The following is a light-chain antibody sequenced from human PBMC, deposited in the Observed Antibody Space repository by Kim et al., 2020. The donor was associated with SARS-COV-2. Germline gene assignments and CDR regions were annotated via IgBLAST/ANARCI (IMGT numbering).Light chain of an antibody. CDR3: GTWDSSLSAGM. CDR2: DNN. Sequence: QSVLTQPPSVSAAPGQKVTISCSGSNSNIGNNYVSWYQQLPGTAPKLLIYDNNKRPSGIPDRFSGSKSGTSATLGITGLQTGDEADYYCGTWDSSLSAGMFGGGTQLTVL. J-gene: IGLJ3*02. CDR1: NSNIGNNY. V-gene: IGLV1-51*01.